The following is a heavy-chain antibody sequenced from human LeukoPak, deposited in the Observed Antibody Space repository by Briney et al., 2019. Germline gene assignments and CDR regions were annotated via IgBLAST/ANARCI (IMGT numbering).Heavy chain of an antibody. V-gene: IGHV1-2*06. CDR2: INPNSGGT. D-gene: IGHD3-3*01. CDR3: ARAVNYDFWSGSGNWFDP. J-gene: IGHJ5*02. Sequence: ASVKVSCKASGYTFTAYYMHWVRQAPAQGLEWMGRINPNSGGTNYAQKFQGRVTMTRDTSISTAYMELSRVRSDDTAVYYCARAVNYDFWSGSGNWFDPWGQGTLVTVSS. CDR1: GYTFTAYY.